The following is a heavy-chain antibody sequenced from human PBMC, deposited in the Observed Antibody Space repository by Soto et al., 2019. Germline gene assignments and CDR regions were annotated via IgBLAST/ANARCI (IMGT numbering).Heavy chain of an antibody. Sequence: QLLQSGGGLVQPGGSLTLSCAASGFTFGTTDMSWVRQAPGEGLEWVSTIDGSGGITYYAYSVKGRFTISRDNSRNTVYLQMNGLRGDDTALYYCVKNSGWFNTWGQGALVTVSS. CDR1: GFTFGTTD. V-gene: IGHV3-23*01. J-gene: IGHJ5*02. CDR3: VKNSGWFNT. D-gene: IGHD3-10*01. CDR2: IDGSGGIT.